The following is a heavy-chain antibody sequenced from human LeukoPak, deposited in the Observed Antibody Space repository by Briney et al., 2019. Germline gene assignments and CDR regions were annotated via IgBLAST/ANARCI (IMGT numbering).Heavy chain of an antibody. CDR2: ISSSSAYM. V-gene: IGHV3-21*01. J-gene: IGHJ6*02. D-gene: IGHD3-10*01. CDR3: ARSLGGSGGRTYGLDV. CDR1: GFTFSNAW. Sequence: GGSLRLSCAASGFTFSNAWMSWVRQAPGKGLEWVSSISSSSAYMYYADSVRGRFTISRDNAKNSLSLQMNSLRDDDTAVYYCARSLGGSGGRTYGLDVWGQGTTVTVSS.